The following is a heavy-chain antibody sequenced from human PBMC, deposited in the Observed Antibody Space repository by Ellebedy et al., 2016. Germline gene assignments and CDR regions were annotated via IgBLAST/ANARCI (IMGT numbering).Heavy chain of an antibody. J-gene: IGHJ6*02. CDR1: GFIFRNFG. CDR3: AKATGPSRAVTLGGGMDV. D-gene: IGHD3-16*01. V-gene: IGHV3-30*18. CDR2: VSFDGNYK. Sequence: GESLKISXVASGFIFRNFGMHWVRQAPGKGLEWVALVSFDGNYKYYADSVRGRFTTSRDNSKNTLYLQLDGVAPLDAATYYCAKATGPSRAVTLGGGMDVWGRGTTITVSS.